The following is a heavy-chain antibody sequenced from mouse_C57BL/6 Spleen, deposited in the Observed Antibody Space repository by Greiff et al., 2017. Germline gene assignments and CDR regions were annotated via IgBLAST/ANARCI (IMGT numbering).Heavy chain of an antibody. CDR3: ARHRSTGAFDY. J-gene: IGHJ2*01. D-gene: IGHD4-1*02. V-gene: IGHV5-6*01. CDR2: ISSGGSYT. Sequence: EVQLVESGGDLVKPGGSLKLSCAASGFTFSSYGMSWVRQTPDKRLEWVATISSGGSYTYYPDSVKGRFTISRDNAKNTLYLQMSSLKSEDTAMYYCARHRSTGAFDYWGQGTTLTVSS. CDR1: GFTFSSYG.